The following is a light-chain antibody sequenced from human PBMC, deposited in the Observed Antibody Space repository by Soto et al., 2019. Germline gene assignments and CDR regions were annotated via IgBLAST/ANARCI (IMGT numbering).Light chain of an antibody. CDR3: QQYHNLHFT. CDR1: QDISNY. V-gene: IGKV1-33*01. J-gene: IGKJ3*01. CDR2: DAS. Sequence: DIQMTQSPSSLSASVGDRVTITCQASQDISNYLNWYQQKPGKAPKLLIYDASNLETEVPSRFSGSGYGTYYTYTINSSQPEDIETYYCQQYHNLHFTLGHGTKVDIK.